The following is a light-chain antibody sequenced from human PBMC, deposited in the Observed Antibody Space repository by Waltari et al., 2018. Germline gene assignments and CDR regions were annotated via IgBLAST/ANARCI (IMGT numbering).Light chain of an antibody. CDR3: NSYTGSSSWV. J-gene: IGLJ3*02. Sequence: QSALTQPASVSGSPGQSITISCTGTARDVAFYNYVSWYQQHPGKAPKVIIYDVSDRPSGVSNRFSGSKSGNSAFLTISGLQAEDEADYYCNSYTGSSSWVFGGGTKLTV. CDR2: DVS. CDR1: ARDVAFYNY. V-gene: IGLV2-14*03.